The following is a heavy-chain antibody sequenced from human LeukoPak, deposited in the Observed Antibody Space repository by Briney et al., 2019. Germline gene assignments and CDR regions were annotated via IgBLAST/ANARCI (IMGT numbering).Heavy chain of an antibody. J-gene: IGHJ5*02. V-gene: IGHV3-9*01. CDR1: GFTFDDYA. CDR3: AKGKVVPAPIGSGWFDP. Sequence: PGRSLRLSCAASGFTFDDYAMHWVRQAPGKGLEWVSGISWNSGSIDYADSVKGRFTISRDNAKNSLYLQMNSLRAEDTALYYCAKGKVVPAPIGSGWFDPWGQGTLVTVPS. D-gene: IGHD2-2*02. CDR2: ISWNSGSI.